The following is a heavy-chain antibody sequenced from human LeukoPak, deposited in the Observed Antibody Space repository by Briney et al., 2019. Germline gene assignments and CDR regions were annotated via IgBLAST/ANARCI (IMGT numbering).Heavy chain of an antibody. CDR2: ISSSSSYT. Sequence: GGSLRLSCAASGFTFSDYYMSWIRQAPGQGLEWVSYISSSSSYTNYADSVKGRFTISRDNAKNSLYLQMNSLRAEDTAVYYCARDGFNSGYDSAFDYWGQGTLVTVSS. CDR1: GFTFSDYY. D-gene: IGHD5-12*01. J-gene: IGHJ4*02. CDR3: ARDGFNSGYDSAFDY. V-gene: IGHV3-11*05.